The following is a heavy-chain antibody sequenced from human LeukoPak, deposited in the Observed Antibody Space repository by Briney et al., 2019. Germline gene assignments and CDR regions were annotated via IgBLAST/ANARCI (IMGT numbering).Heavy chain of an antibody. CDR3: ARGGARYPDS. CDR2: MKEDGTDI. Sequence: PGGSLRLSCVASGFSFSSYTMSWVRQAPGKGLEWVAKMKEDGTDIHYVDSVKGRFTICRDNAKNSLCLQMSSLRAEDTAVYYCARGGARYPDSWGQGTLVTVSS. D-gene: IGHD3-9*01. CDR1: GFSFSSYT. J-gene: IGHJ4*02. V-gene: IGHV3-7*01.